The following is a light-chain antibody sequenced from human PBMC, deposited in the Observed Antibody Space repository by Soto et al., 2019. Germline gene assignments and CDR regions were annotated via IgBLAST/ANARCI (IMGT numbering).Light chain of an antibody. Sequence: VSPQSPDSLALSLGERATIHCTSSQILLSSSNNKNYLAWHQQKPGQPPKLLIYWASTRESGVPDRFSGSGSGTDFTLTISSLQAEDVAVYYCQQYDSTLTFGGGTKVDIK. CDR2: WAS. V-gene: IGKV4-1*01. CDR3: QQYDSTLT. CDR1: QILLSSSNNKNY. J-gene: IGKJ4*01.